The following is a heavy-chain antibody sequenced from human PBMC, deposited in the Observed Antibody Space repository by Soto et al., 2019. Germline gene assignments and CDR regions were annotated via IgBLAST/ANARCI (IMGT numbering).Heavy chain of an antibody. CDR2: INHSGST. CDR3: ARWGGLRFLELLPNTLYYPYAMDV. D-gene: IGHD3-3*01. J-gene: IGHJ6*01. V-gene: IGHV4-34*01. Sequence: SETLSISCAVYGGCCSGYYWSCIRQPPGKGLEWIGEINHSGSTNYNPSLKSRVTISVDTSKNQFSLKLSSATAADTAVYYCARWGGLRFLELLPNTLYYPYAMDV. CDR1: GGCCSGYY.